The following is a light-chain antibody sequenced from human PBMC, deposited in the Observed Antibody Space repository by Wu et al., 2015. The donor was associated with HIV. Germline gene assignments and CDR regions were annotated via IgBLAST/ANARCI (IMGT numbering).Light chain of an antibody. CDR1: QDIKT. V-gene: IGKV1-5*03. Sequence: DVQVTQSPSSMSALVGDKVTITCRASQDIKTFWPGIIRRPGKPPDSLFIRLQFYNGESRQDSSGVGLGTEFTLTITRLQTEDFGSYFCVDAGGTFGQGT. CDR2: RL. J-gene: IGKJ2*02. CDR3: VDAGGT.